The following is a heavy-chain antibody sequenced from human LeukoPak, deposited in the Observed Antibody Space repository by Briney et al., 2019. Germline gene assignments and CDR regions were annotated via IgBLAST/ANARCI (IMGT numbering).Heavy chain of an antibody. CDR3: ASGTIFGALHDQPLDY. Sequence: PGGSLRLSCAVSGFSFSGYGMHWVRQAPGKGLEWVGVIWYDGSNEYYGDSVKGRWTISRDNSKSTLYLQMNSLRAEDTAVYYCASGTIFGALHDQPLDYWGQGTLVTVSS. D-gene: IGHD3-3*01. J-gene: IGHJ4*02. CDR1: GFSFSGYG. V-gene: IGHV3-33*01. CDR2: IWYDGSNE.